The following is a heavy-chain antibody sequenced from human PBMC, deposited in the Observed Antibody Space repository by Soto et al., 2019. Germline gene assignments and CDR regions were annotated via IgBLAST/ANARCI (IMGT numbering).Heavy chain of an antibody. Sequence: LRLSCEASGFTLTTYTMNWVRQASGKGLEWVSSITSSSGHIYYADSVKGRFTISRDNARNSLYLQMNSLRAEDTAVYYCVRERGLSSFYGMDVCGQGTTVTV. CDR3: VRERGLSSFYGMDV. CDR2: ITSSSGHI. D-gene: IGHD3-10*01. V-gene: IGHV3-21*01. J-gene: IGHJ6*02. CDR1: GFTLTTYT.